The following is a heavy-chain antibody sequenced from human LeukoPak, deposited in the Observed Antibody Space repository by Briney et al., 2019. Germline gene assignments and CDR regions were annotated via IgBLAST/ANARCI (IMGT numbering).Heavy chain of an antibody. Sequence: PGGSLRLSCAASGFTFDDYTMHWVRQAPGKGLEWVCLISWDGGSTYYADSVKGRFTISRDNSKNSLYLQMNSLRTEDTALYYCAKDGYDFWSGYPPHYYMDVWGKGTTVTVSS. CDR1: GFTFDDYT. CDR2: ISWDGGST. V-gene: IGHV3-43*01. D-gene: IGHD3-3*01. CDR3: AKDGYDFWSGYPPHYYMDV. J-gene: IGHJ6*03.